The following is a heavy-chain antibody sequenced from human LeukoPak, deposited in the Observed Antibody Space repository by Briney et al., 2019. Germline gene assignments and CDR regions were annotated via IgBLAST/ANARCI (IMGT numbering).Heavy chain of an antibody. Sequence: GGSLRLSCAAFGFTFSTYSMNWVRQAPGKGLEWVSYISSGSSTIHYADSVKGRFTISRDNAKNSLYLQMSSLRAEDTAVYYCARGTTEGDYWGQGTLVTVSS. CDR3: ARGTTEGDY. D-gene: IGHD2/OR15-2a*01. V-gene: IGHV3-48*01. J-gene: IGHJ4*02. CDR2: ISSGSSTI. CDR1: GFTFSTYS.